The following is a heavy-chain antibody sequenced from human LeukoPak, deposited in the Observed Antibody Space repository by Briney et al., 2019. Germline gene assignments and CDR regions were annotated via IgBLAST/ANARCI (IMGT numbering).Heavy chain of an antibody. V-gene: IGHV3-74*01. CDR3: ARGGYYVSGSFDC. Sequence: GGSLRLSCAASGFTFSGYAMSWVRLAPGKGPVWVSRTNSDGSSTYYADSVKGRFTISKDNAENTVYLQMNSLRADDTAVYYCARGGYYVSGSFDCWGQGTLVTVSS. J-gene: IGHJ4*02. CDR1: GFTFSGYA. CDR2: TNSDGSST. D-gene: IGHD3-10*01.